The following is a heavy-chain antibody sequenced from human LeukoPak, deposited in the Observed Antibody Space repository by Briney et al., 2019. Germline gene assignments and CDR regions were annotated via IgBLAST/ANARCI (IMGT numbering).Heavy chain of an antibody. CDR2: IYHSGST. V-gene: IGHV4-38-2*02. J-gene: IGHJ5*02. CDR1: GYSISSGYY. D-gene: IGHD3-16*01. CDR3: ARGGMITFGAINWFDP. Sequence: PSETLSLTCTVSGYSISSGYYGGWIRQPPGKGREGTGSIYHSGSTYYNPSLKSRVTISVDTSKDQFSLKLSSVTAADTAMYYCARGGMITFGAINWFDPWGQGTQVTVSS.